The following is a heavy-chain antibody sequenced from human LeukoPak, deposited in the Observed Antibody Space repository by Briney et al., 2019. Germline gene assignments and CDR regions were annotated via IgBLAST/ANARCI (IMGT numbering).Heavy chain of an antibody. Sequence: RSGGSLRLSCTSSGFILSSFAMSWVRQAPGKGLEWVSSISSPGGNTYYADSVKGRFTISRDISKNLVYLQMNSLRAEDTAVYYCARDPGRREPQGYFDYWGQGTLVTVSS. CDR2: ISSPGGNT. CDR1: GFILSSFA. CDR3: ARDPGRREPQGYFDY. D-gene: IGHD1-14*01. J-gene: IGHJ4*02. V-gene: IGHV3-23*01.